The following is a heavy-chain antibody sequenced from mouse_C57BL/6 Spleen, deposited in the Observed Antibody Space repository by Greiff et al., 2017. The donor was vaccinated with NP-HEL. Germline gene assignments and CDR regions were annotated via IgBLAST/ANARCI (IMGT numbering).Heavy chain of an antibody. CDR3: ARGDYGSSYVALDY. J-gene: IGHJ2*01. CDR1: GYTFTSYW. D-gene: IGHD1-1*01. CDR2: IDPSDSET. V-gene: IGHV1-52*01. Sequence: QVQLQQPGAELVRPGSSVKLSCKASGYTFTSYWMHWVKQRPIQGLEWIGNIDPSDSETHYNQKFKDKATLTVDKSSSTAYIQLSSLTSEDSAVYYCARGDYGSSYVALDYWGQGTTLTVSS.